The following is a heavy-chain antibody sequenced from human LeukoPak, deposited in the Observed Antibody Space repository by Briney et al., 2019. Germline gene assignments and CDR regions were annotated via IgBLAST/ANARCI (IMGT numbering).Heavy chain of an antibody. CDR2: IGTSGRPT. CDR1: GFTFSSYE. V-gene: IGHV3-48*03. CDR3: ARKRWSGYDFDS. D-gene: IGHD5-12*01. J-gene: IGHJ4*02. Sequence: GGSLRLSCAPSGFTFSSYEMGWVRQAPGKGLEWLSHIGTSGRPTLYADSVRGRFTISRDNAENSLYLQLNSLRAEDTAVYYCARKRWSGYDFDSWGQGTLVTVSS.